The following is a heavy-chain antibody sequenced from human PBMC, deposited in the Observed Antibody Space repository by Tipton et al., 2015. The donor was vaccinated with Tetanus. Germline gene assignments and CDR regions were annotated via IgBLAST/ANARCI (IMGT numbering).Heavy chain of an antibody. CDR1: GFIFSDYY. CDR2: IRSKGDTI. Sequence: SLRLSCAASGFIFSDYYMSWVRQAPGKGLEWVSYIRSKGDTIYYADSVKGRFTISRDNTKNHLYLQMNSLRVEDTGLYFCARDNYDSKDFSDYWGQGTLITVSS. D-gene: IGHD3-3*01. CDR3: ARDNYDSKDFSDY. V-gene: IGHV3-11*01. J-gene: IGHJ4*02.